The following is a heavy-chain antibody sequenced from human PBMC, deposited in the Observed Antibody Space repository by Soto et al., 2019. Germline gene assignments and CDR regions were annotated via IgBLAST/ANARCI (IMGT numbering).Heavy chain of an antibody. D-gene: IGHD3-22*01. CDR3: ARDSHTYYYDSSGYQFDY. CDR2: IIPIFGTA. CDR1: GVTFSRYA. Sequence: GASVKVSCKASGVTFSRYAISWVRQAPGQGLEWMGGIIPIFGTANYAQKFQGRVTITADESTSTAYMELSSLRSEDTAVYYCARDSHTYYYDSSGYQFDYWGQGTLVTLSS. V-gene: IGHV1-69*13. J-gene: IGHJ4*02.